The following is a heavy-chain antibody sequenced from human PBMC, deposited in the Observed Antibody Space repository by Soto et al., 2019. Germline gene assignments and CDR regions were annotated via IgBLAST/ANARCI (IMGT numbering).Heavy chain of an antibody. CDR2: IYYTGGT. J-gene: IGHJ4*02. D-gene: IGHD5-12*01. V-gene: IGHV4-30-2*01. CDR3: ARDRRDGWIFDS. Sequence: QLQLQESGSGLVKPSQTLSLTCAVSGDSISSGGYSWNWIRQPPGKGLEWIGYIYYTGGTSYNPSLQSRVTISVDTSKNQFSLKLSSVTAADTAVYYCARDRRDGWIFDSWGQGTLVTVSS. CDR1: GDSISSGGYS.